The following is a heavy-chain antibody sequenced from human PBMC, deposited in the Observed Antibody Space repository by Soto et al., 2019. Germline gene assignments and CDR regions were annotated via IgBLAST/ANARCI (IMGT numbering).Heavy chain of an antibody. CDR1: GFTFSSYG. CDR2: ISYDGSNK. J-gene: IGHJ6*03. Sequence: GGSLRLSCAASGFTFSSYGMHWVRQAPGKGLEWVAVISYDGSNKYYADSVKGRFTISRDNSKNTPYLQMNSLRAEDTAVYYCARESTGSSGLTYYYYYMDVWGKGTTVTV. D-gene: IGHD3-10*01. V-gene: IGHV3-30*03. CDR3: ARESTGSSGLTYYYYYMDV.